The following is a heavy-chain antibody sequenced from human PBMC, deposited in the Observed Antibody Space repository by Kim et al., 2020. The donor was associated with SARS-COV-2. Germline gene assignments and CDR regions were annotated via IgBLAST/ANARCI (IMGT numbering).Heavy chain of an antibody. Sequence: GGSLRLSCAASGFTFDTSPMGWVRQAPGKGLEWVSRISWDGTGTYYADSVKGRVTMSSDKSKNTLYLHMNSLRVEDTAVYYCAKGVTNSGFDYWGQGTQVTVSS. CDR1: GFTFDTSP. V-gene: IGHV3-23*01. CDR2: ISWDGTGT. CDR3: AKGVTNSGFDY. D-gene: IGHD4-17*01. J-gene: IGHJ4*02.